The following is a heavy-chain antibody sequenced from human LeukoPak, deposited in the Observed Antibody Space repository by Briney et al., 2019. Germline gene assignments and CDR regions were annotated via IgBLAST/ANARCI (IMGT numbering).Heavy chain of an antibody. Sequence: SETLSLTCTVSGGSVSRGGYYWNWIRQHPGKGLEWIGFTSYSEGTDDNPSLMSRITISVDRSQNQFSLKMRDVTAADTAVYFCATADWESFYLDSWGQGALVAVSS. CDR3: ATADWESFYLDS. CDR1: GGSVSRGGYY. J-gene: IGHJ4*02. V-gene: IGHV4-31*03. D-gene: IGHD1-26*01. CDR2: TSYSEGT.